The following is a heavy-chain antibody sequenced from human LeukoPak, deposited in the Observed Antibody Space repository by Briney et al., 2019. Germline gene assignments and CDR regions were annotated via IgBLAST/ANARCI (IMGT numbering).Heavy chain of an antibody. CDR2: ISWNSGSI. Sequence: PGRSLRLSCAASGFTFDDYAMHWVRQAPGKGLEWVSGISWNSGSIGYADSVKGRFTISRDNAKNSLYLQMNSLRAEDTALYYCAKDKGGSGWTRADYWGQGTLVTVSS. J-gene: IGHJ4*02. V-gene: IGHV3-9*01. CDR3: AKDKGGSGWTRADY. D-gene: IGHD6-19*01. CDR1: GFTFDDYA.